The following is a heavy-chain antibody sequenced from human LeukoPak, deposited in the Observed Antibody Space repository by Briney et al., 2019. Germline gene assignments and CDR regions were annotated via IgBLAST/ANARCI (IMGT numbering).Heavy chain of an antibody. D-gene: IGHD6-6*01. Sequence: GGSLRLSCAASGFTFSSYAMSWVRQAPGKGLEWVSAISGSGGSTYYADSVKGRFTISRDNSKNTLYLQMNSLRAEDTALYYCAKGQLVRGEFDYWGQGALVTVPS. J-gene: IGHJ4*02. CDR1: GFTFSSYA. V-gene: IGHV3-23*01. CDR3: AKGQLVRGEFDY. CDR2: ISGSGGST.